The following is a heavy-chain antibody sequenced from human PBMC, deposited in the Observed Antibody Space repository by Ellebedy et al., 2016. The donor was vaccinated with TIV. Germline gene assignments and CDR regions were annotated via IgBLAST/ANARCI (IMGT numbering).Heavy chain of an antibody. J-gene: IGHJ4*02. V-gene: IGHV3-30*03. CDR1: GFTFSSYG. Sequence: GGSLRLSCAASGFTFSSYGMHWVRQAPGKGLEWVAVISYDGSNKYYADSVKGRFTISRDKAKNTLYLQMNSLSAEDTSIYYCARVYSSYFFDYWGQGILVTVSS. CDR2: ISYDGSNK. CDR3: ARVYSSYFFDY. D-gene: IGHD6-13*01.